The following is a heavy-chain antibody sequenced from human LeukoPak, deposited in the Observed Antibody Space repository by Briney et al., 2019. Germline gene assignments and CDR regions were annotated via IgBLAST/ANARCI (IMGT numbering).Heavy chain of an antibody. Sequence: SETLPLTCTVSGGSISSYYWSWIRQPPGKGLEWIGYIYYSGSTNYNPSLKSRVTISLDTSKKQFSLKLSSVTAADTAVYYCARHSAHSSTNDAFDIWGQGTMVTVSS. J-gene: IGHJ3*02. CDR1: GGSISSYY. CDR2: IYYSGST. CDR3: ARHSAHSSTNDAFDI. V-gene: IGHV4-59*01. D-gene: IGHD6-13*01.